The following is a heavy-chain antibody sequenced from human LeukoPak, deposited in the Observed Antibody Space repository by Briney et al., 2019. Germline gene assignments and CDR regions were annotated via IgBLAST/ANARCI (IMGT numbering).Heavy chain of an antibody. J-gene: IGHJ4*02. CDR3: ARDPIGYCSSTSCHYFDY. CDR2: ISYDGSNK. D-gene: IGHD2-2*01. Sequence: PGGSLRLSCAASGFTFSGYAMHWVRQAPGKGLEWVAVISYDGSNKYYADSVKGRFTISRDNSKNTLYLQMNSLRAEDTAVYYCARDPIGYCSSTSCHYFDYWGQGTLVTVSS. V-gene: IGHV3-30-3*01. CDR1: GFTFSGYA.